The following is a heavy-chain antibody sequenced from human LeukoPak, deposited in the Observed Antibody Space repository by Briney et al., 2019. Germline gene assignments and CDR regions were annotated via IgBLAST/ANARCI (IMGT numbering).Heavy chain of an antibody. V-gene: IGHV5-51*01. Sequence: GESLKISCKGSGYSFSNYWIAWVRQMPGKGLQWIGSVYPGDSDTRYSPSFQGQVTISADKSFNTAYLQWSSLKASDTAIYYCARPSRNYFDYWGQGTLVTVSS. CDR1: GYSFSNYW. CDR2: VYPGDSDT. J-gene: IGHJ4*02. CDR3: ARPSRNYFDY.